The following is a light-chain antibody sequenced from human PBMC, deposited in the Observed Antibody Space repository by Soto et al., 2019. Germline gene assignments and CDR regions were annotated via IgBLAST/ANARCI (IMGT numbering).Light chain of an antibody. CDR1: QIISNSY. J-gene: IGKJ1*01. CDR2: DAS. V-gene: IGKV3-20*01. CDR3: QQYGSSQS. Sequence: EIVLTQSPGTLSLSPGERATLSCRASQIISNSYLAWYQQKPGQAPRLLIYDASSRATGIPDRFSGSGSGTDFTLTISRLEPEDFAVYYCQQYGSSQSFGQGTKVEIK.